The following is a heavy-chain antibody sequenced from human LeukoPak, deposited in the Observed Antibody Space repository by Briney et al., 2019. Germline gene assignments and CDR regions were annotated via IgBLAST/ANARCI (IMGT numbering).Heavy chain of an antibody. CDR2: IIPIFGTA. CDR3: ARDSGSGNNDY. Sequence: SVEVSCKASGGTFSSYAISWVRQAPGQGLEWMGGIIPIFGTANYAQKFQGRVTFISNTSATTAFMELSSLRSEDAAVYYCARDSGSGNNDYWGQGTLVTVSS. CDR1: GGTFSSYA. V-gene: IGHV1-69*05. D-gene: IGHD1-26*01. J-gene: IGHJ4*02.